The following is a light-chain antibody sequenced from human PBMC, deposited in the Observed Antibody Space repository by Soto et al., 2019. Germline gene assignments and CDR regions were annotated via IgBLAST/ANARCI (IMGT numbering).Light chain of an antibody. Sequence: EIVMTQSPLSLPVIPGEPASISCRSSQSLLHSHGYNYLDWYFQKPGQSPQLLIYLGSNRASGVPDRFSGSGSGTDFTLKINRVEAGDVGIYYCMQALQNPSTFGQGTRLEIK. CDR1: QSLLHSHGYNY. J-gene: IGKJ5*01. CDR3: MQALQNPST. CDR2: LGS. V-gene: IGKV2-28*01.